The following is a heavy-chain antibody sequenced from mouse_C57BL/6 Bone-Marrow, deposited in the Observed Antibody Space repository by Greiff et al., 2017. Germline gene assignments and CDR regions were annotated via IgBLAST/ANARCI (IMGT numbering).Heavy chain of an antibody. CDR2: ISNLAYSI. D-gene: IGHD1-1*01. Sequence: EVHLVESGGGLVQPGGSLKLSCAASGFTFSDYGMAWVRQAPRKGPEWVAFISNLAYSIYYADTVTGRFTISRETAKNTLYLEMSSLRSEDTAMYYCARHLYYYGSSYAMDYWGQGTSVTVSS. V-gene: IGHV5-15*01. CDR3: ARHLYYYGSSYAMDY. J-gene: IGHJ4*01. CDR1: GFTFSDYG.